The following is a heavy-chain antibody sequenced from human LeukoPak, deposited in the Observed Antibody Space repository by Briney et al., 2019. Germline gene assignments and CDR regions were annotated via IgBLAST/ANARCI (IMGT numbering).Heavy chain of an antibody. V-gene: IGHV3-20*04. J-gene: IGHJ3*02. CDR1: GFTFDDYG. Sequence: PGGSLRLSCAASGFTFDDYGMSWVRQAPGKGLEWVSGINWNGGSTGYADSVKGRFTISRDNAKNSLYLQMNSLRAEDTALYYCARGYSSGWYDAFDIWGQGTMVTVSS. CDR2: INWNGGST. D-gene: IGHD6-19*01. CDR3: ARGYSSGWYDAFDI.